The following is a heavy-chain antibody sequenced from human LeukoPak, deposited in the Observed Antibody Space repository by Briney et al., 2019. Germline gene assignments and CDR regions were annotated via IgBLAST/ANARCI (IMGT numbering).Heavy chain of an antibody. J-gene: IGHJ3*02. CDR1: GVSINNYY. CDR2: IYNNGNT. V-gene: IGHV4-59*01. D-gene: IGHD2-15*01. CDR3: ARETNCSGGSCYTPGI. Sequence: SETLSLTCTGSGVSINNYYWNWLRQPPGEGLEWIGYIYNNGNTKYNPSLKSRVTISIDTSKNQFSLKLSSVTAADTALYYCARETNCSGGSCYTPGIWGQGTMVTVSS.